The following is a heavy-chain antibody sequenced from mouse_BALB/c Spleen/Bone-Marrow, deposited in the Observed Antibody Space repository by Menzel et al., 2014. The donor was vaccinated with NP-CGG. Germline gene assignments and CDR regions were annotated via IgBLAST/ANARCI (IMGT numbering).Heavy chain of an antibody. Sequence: EVQGVESGGGLVQPGGSLRLSCATSGFTFTDYYMNWVRPPPGKALEWLAFIRNKANGYTTEYSASVKGRFTISRDISQSILYLQMNTLRPEDSATYYCARDMGGLLFDSWGQGTTLTVSS. CDR3: ARDMGGLLFDS. CDR2: IRNKANGYTT. J-gene: IGHJ2*01. V-gene: IGHV7-3*02. D-gene: IGHD1-1*01. CDR1: GFTFTDYY.